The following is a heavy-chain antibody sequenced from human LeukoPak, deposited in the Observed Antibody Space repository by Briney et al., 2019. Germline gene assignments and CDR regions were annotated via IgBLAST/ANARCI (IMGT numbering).Heavy chain of an antibody. V-gene: IGHV3-66*04. CDR1: GFTVSSNY. J-gene: IGHJ4*02. CDR3: ARQWFGDIIGAFDI. Sequence: QAGGSLRLSCAASGFTVSSNYMSWVRQAPGKGLEWVSVIYSGGSTYYADSVKGRFTISRDNSKNTLYLQMNSLRAEDTAVYYCARQWFGDIIGAFDIWGQGTLVTVSS. CDR2: IYSGGST. D-gene: IGHD3-10*01.